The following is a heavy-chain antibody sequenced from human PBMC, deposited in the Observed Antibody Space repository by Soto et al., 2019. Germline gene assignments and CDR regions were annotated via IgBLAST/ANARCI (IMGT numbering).Heavy chain of an antibody. J-gene: IGHJ4*02. Sequence: GGSLRLSCAASGFTFSSYGMHWVRQAPGKGLEWVAVISYDGSNKYYADSVKGRFTISRDNSKNTLYLQMNSLRAEDTAVYYCASGRIAEAPPGYWGQGTLVTVSS. CDR1: GFTFSSYG. CDR3: ASGRIAEAPPGY. V-gene: IGHV3-30*03. D-gene: IGHD2-15*01. CDR2: ISYDGSNK.